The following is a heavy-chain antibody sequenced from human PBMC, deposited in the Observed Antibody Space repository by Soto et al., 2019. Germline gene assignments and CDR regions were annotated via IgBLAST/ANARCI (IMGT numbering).Heavy chain of an antibody. CDR3: ARGRGGYCSGGVCYRFLDP. V-gene: IGHV1-8*01. D-gene: IGHD2-15*01. Sequence: QEQLVQSGAEVKKPGASVKVSCKASGYTFTNYETIWVRQATGHGLEWMGWMNPNSGDTVSAQKFQGGVTMTRDSSISTAYMELSSLTSEDTAVYYCARGRGGYCSGGVCYRFLDPWGQGTLVTVSS. CDR2: MNPNSGDT. CDR1: GYTFTNYE. J-gene: IGHJ5*02.